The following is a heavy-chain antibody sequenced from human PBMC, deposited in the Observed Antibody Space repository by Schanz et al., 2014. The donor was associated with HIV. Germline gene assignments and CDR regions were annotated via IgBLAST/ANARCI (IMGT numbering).Heavy chain of an antibody. CDR3: ARDGARTSHWGF. Sequence: QVQLVESGGGVVRPGKSLRLSCEASGFTFDNYGIHWVRQTPGKGLEWGAVISHDGSKKYYADSVKGRFTISRDNSKNTLYLQMNSLGVEDTAVYFCARDGARTSHWGFWGQGTLVTVSS. V-gene: IGHV3-30*03. J-gene: IGHJ4*02. D-gene: IGHD2-2*01. CDR2: ISHDGSKK. CDR1: GFTFDNYG.